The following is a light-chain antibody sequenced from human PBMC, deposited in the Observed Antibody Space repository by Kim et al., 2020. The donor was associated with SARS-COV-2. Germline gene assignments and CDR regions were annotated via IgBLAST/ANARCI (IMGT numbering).Light chain of an antibody. CDR2: WAS. J-gene: IGKJ1*01. CDR1: QSVLYSSNNQNY. V-gene: IGKV4-1*01. Sequence: DIVMTQSPDSLAVSLGERATINCKSSQSVLYSSNNQNYLAWYQQKPGQPPKLLIYWASTRESGVPDRFSGSGSGTDFTLTISSLQAEDVAVYYCHQYYSTPTFGQGTKVDIK. CDR3: HQYYSTPT.